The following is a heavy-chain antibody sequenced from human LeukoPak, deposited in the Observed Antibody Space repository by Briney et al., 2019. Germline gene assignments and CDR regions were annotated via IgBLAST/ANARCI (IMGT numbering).Heavy chain of an antibody. D-gene: IGHD2-15*01. CDR3: AKEFKDIVVGVGAPPPYGMDV. J-gene: IGHJ6*02. Sequence: GGSLRLSCAASGFTFSSYGMHWVRQAPGKGLEWVAFIRYDGSNKYYADSVKGRFTISRDNSKNTLYLQMNSLGAEDTAVYYCAKEFKDIVVGVGAPPPYGMDVWGQGTTVTVSS. CDR2: IRYDGSNK. CDR1: GFTFSSYG. V-gene: IGHV3-30*02.